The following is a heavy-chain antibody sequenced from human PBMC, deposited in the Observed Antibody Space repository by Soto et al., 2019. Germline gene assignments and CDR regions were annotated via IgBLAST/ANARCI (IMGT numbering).Heavy chain of an antibody. CDR2: ISGSGGST. V-gene: IGHV3-23*01. CDR1: GFTFSSYA. CDR3: AKLWSSLPRSSSGMDF. J-gene: IGHJ6*02. D-gene: IGHD3-10*01. Sequence: GGSLRLSCAASGFTFSSYAMSWVRQAPGKGLEWVSAISGSGGSTYYADSVKGRFTISRDNSKNTLYLQMNSLRAEDTAVYYCAKLWSSLPRSSSGMDFWGQGPPATVPS.